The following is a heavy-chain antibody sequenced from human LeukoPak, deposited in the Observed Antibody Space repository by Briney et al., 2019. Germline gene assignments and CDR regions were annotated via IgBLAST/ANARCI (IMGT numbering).Heavy chain of an antibody. D-gene: IGHD6-13*01. CDR1: GFTFSSYD. V-gene: IGHV3-13*01. J-gene: IGHJ4*02. Sequence: GGSLRLSCAASGFTFSSYDMHWVRQATGKGLEWVSAIGTAGDTYYPGSVKGRFTISRENAKNSLYLQMNSLRAEDTAVYYCARDDGIAAAGLWGQGTLVTVSS. CDR3: ARDDGIAAAGL. CDR2: IGTAGDT.